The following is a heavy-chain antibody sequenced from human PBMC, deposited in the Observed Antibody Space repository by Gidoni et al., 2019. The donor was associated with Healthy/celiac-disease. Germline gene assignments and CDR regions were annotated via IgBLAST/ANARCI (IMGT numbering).Heavy chain of an antibody. CDR3: ARVVGSYYPLLEG. CDR2: INPNSGGT. J-gene: IGHJ4*02. V-gene: IGHV1-2*02. CDR1: GYTFTGYY. Sequence: VQLVQSGAEVKKPGASVTVSCKASGYTFTGYYMPWVRQAPGQGLEWMGWINPNSGGTNYAQKFQGRVTMTRDTSISTAYMELSRLRSDDTAVYYCARVVGSYYPLLEGWGQGTLVTVSS. D-gene: IGHD1-26*01.